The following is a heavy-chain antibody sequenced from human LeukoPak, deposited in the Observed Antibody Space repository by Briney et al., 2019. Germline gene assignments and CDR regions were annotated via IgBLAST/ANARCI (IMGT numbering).Heavy chain of an antibody. D-gene: IGHD3-9*01. CDR3: ARGGGLRYFDWPRHVPVSLDY. V-gene: IGHV1-2*02. Sequence: ASVKVSCKASGYTFTSYDINWVRQATGQGLEWMGWINPNSGGTNYAQKFQGRVTMTRDTSISTAYMELSRLRSDDTAVYYCARGGGLRYFDWPRHVPVSLDYWGQGTLVTVSS. J-gene: IGHJ4*02. CDR1: GYTFTSYD. CDR2: INPNSGGT.